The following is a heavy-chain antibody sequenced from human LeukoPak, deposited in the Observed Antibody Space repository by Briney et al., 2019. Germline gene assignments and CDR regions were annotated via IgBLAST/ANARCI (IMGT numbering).Heavy chain of an antibody. Sequence: PGGSLRLSCAASGFTVSSNFMTWVRQAPGKGLEWVSVIYSGGSTNYADSVKGRFTISRDNSKNTLYLQMNSLRAEDTAVYYCAKDLPPIVVVPAASYFQHWGQGTLVTVSS. CDR1: GFTVSSNF. CDR2: IYSGGST. D-gene: IGHD2-2*01. V-gene: IGHV3-53*05. J-gene: IGHJ1*01. CDR3: AKDLPPIVVVPAASYFQH.